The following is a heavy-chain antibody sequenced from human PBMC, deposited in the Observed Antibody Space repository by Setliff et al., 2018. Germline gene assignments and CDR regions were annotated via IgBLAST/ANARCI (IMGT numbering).Heavy chain of an antibody. CDR1: GYTLTELS. Sequence: ASVKVSCKVSGYTLTELSRHWVRQAPGKGLEWMGGFDPEDGETIYAQKFQGRVTMTEDTSTDTAYMELSSLRSEDMAVYYCATRGDSGSYYAAEYFQHWGQGTLVTVSS. D-gene: IGHD1-26*01. CDR3: ATRGDSGSYYAAEYFQH. J-gene: IGHJ1*01. CDR2: FDPEDGET. V-gene: IGHV1-24*01.